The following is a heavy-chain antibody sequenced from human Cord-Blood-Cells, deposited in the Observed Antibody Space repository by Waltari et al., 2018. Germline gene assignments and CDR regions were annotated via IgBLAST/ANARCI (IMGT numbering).Heavy chain of an antibody. CDR2: MNPNSGNT. V-gene: IGHV1-8*03. CDR3: ALGYSGYDDAFDI. D-gene: IGHD5-12*01. CDR1: GYTFPSYD. J-gene: IGHJ3*02. Sequence: QVQLVQSGAEGKKPGASVKVSCKASGYTFPSYDINWVRQATGQGLEWMGWMNPNSGNTGYAQKFQGRVTITRNTSISTAYMELSSLRSEDTAVYYCALGYSGYDDAFDIWGQGTMVTVSS.